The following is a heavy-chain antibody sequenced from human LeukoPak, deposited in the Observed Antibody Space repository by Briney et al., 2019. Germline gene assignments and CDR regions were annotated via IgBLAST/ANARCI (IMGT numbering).Heavy chain of an antibody. CDR2: INHSGST. V-gene: IGHV4-34*01. CDR3: ARGRITIIVVEDWGYYFDY. D-gene: IGHD3-22*01. CDR1: GGSFSGYY. J-gene: IGHJ4*02. Sequence: PSETLSLTCAVYGGSFSGYYWSWIRQPPGKGLEWIGEINHSGSTNYNPSLKSRVTISVDTSKNQFSLELSSVTAADTAVYYCARGRITIIVVEDWGYYFDYWGQGTLVTVSS.